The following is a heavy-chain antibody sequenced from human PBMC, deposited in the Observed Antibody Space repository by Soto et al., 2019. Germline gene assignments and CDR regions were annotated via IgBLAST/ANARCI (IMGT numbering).Heavy chain of an antibody. J-gene: IGHJ5*02. Sequence: PSETLSLTCTVSGGSISSGDYYWSWIRQPPGKGLEWIGYIYYSGSTYYNPSLKSRVTISVDTSKNQFSLKLSSVTAADTAVYYCARGSWGLGDYYDSSGYSPWGQGTLVTVSS. CDR2: IYYSGST. CDR1: GGSISSGDYY. V-gene: IGHV4-30-4*01. D-gene: IGHD3-22*01. CDR3: ARGSWGLGDYYDSSGYSP.